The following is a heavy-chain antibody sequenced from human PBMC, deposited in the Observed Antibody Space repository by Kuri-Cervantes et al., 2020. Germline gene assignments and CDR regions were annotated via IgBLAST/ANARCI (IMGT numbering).Heavy chain of an antibody. CDR2: ISGSGGST. J-gene: IGHJ3*02. CDR1: GFTFSSYA. D-gene: IGHD1-14*01. CDR3: AKTGRTADAFDI. V-gene: IGHV3-23*01. Sequence: LTCAASGFTFSSYAMSWVRQAPGKGLEWVSAISGSGGSTYYADSVKGRFTISRDNSKNTLYLQMNSLRAEDTAVYYCAKTGRTADAFDIWGQGTMVTVSS.